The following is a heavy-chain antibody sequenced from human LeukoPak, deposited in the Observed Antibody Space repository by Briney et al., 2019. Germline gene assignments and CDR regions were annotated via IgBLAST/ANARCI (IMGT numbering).Heavy chain of an antibody. CDR2: FHHSGHT. V-gene: IGHV4-39*01. Sequence: SETLSLTRTVSGDSINSSPYYWGWIRQPPGKGLEWLGSFHHSGHTYYNPPLNSRLTISVDTSKNRLSLNLNSVTATDTAVYYCARLGFTMILVATTWGQGTLVTVSS. J-gene: IGHJ4*02. CDR1: GDSINSSPYY. CDR3: ARLGFTMILVATT. D-gene: IGHD3-22*01.